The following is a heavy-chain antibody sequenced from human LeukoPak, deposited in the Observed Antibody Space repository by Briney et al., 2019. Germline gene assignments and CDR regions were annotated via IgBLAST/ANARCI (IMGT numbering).Heavy chain of an antibody. D-gene: IGHD3-22*01. V-gene: IGHV3-21*01. CDR3: ARDRDPGYYDTNGYRRVNAFDI. J-gene: IGHJ3*02. Sequence: PGGSLRLSCAASGFTFSSYSMNWVRQAPGKGLEWVSSISSSSSYIYYADSVKGRFTISRDNAKNSLYLQMNSLRADDTAVYYCARDRDPGYYDTNGYRRVNAFDIWGQGTMVTVSS. CDR2: ISSSSSYI. CDR1: GFTFSSYS.